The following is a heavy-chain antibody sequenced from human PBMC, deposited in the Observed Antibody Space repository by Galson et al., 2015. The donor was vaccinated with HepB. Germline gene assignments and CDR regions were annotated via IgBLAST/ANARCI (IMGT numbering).Heavy chain of an antibody. CDR3: ARIPPHSQYYYYYYMDV. CDR1: GFTFSDYY. D-gene: IGHD2-2*02. CDR2: ISSSSSYT. V-gene: IGHV3-11*06. J-gene: IGHJ6*03. Sequence: SLRLSCAASGFTFSDYYMSWIRQAPGKGLEWVSYISSSSSYTNYADSVRGRFTISRDNAKNSLYLQMNSLRAEDTAVYYCARIPPHSQYYYYYYMDVWGKGTTVTVSS.